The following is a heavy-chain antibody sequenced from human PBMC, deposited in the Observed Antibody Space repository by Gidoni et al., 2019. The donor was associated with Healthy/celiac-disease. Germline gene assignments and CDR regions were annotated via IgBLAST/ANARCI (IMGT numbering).Heavy chain of an antibody. CDR3: ASGDVLLWFGEPLW. CDR1: GFTVSSYS. J-gene: IGHJ4*02. Sequence: EVQLVESGGGLVKPGGSLRLSCAASGFTVSSYSMNWVRQAPGKGLEWVSSISSSSSYIYYADSVKGRFTISRDNAKNSLYLQMNSLRAEDTAVYYCASGDVLLWFGEPLWWGQGTLVTVSS. D-gene: IGHD3-10*01. V-gene: IGHV3-21*01. CDR2: ISSSSSYI.